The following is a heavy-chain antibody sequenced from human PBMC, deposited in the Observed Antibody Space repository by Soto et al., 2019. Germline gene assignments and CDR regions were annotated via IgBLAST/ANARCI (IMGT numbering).Heavy chain of an antibody. Sequence: EVQLVESGGGLVQPGGSLKLSCAASGFTFSGSAMHWVRQASGKGLEWVGRVRKKGNSYETVFAASVKGRFTISRDDSKNTVYLQMNSLTTEDTAVYYCTRLAAAGGIDYWGQGTLVTVSS. CDR1: GFTFSGSA. CDR2: VRKKGNSYET. CDR3: TRLAAAGGIDY. J-gene: IGHJ4*02. D-gene: IGHD6-13*01. V-gene: IGHV3-73*01.